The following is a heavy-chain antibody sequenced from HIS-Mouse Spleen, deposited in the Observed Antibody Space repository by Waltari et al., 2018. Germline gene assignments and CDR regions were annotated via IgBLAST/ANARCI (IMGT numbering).Heavy chain of an antibody. CDR1: EFTFRSYW. CDR3: ARDLELDAFDI. CDR2: INSDGSST. Sequence: EVQLVESGGGLVQPGGSLRLSCAASEFTFRSYWMHWARQAPGKGLVWVSRINSDGSSTSYADSVKGRFTISRDNAKNTLYLQMNSLRAEDTAVYYCARDLELDAFDIWGQGTMVTVSS. J-gene: IGHJ3*02. V-gene: IGHV3-74*01. D-gene: IGHD1-1*01.